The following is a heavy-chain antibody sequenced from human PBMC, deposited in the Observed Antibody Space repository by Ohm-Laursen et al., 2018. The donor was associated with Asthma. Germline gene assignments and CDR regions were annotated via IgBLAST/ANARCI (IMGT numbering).Heavy chain of an antibody. CDR1: GFTFSDYY. D-gene: IGHD2-2*01. CDR2: ISSDGSNK. CDR3: ARRSKICYDTSHCFFDY. J-gene: IGHJ4*02. Sequence: SLRLSCTASGFTFSDYYMNWVRQAPGKGLEWVAIISSDGSNKFHAESVKGRITPSRDNSKNTLYLEMNSLRAEDTAVYYCARRSKICYDTSHCFFDYWGQGTLVTVSS. V-gene: IGHV3-30*03.